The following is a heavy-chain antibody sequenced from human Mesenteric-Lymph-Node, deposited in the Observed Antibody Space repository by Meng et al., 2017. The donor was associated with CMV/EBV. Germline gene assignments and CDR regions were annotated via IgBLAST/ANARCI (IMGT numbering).Heavy chain of an antibody. J-gene: IGHJ4*02. D-gene: IGHD2-2*02. V-gene: IGHV3-30*04. CDR2: ISYDGSNK. CDR3: ARVPCSSTSCYTGYYFDY. CDR1: GFTFSSYA. Sequence: GGSLRLSCAASGFTFSSYAMHWVRQAPGKGLEWVAVISYDGSNKYYADSVKGRFTISRDNSKNTLYLQMNSLRAEDTAVYYCARVPCSSTSCYTGYYFDYWGQGTTVTVSS.